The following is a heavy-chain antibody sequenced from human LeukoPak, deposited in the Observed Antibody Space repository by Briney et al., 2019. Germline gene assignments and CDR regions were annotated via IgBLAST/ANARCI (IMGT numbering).Heavy chain of an antibody. J-gene: IGHJ4*02. D-gene: IGHD6-19*01. V-gene: IGHV3-33*06. Sequence: GRSLRLSCAASGFTFSSYGMHWVRQAPGKGLEWVAVIWYDGSNKYYADSVKGRSTISRDNSRNTLYLQMNSLRAEDTAVYYCAKDRTAVAGTFDYWGQGTLVTVSS. CDR2: IWYDGSNK. CDR1: GFTFSSYG. CDR3: AKDRTAVAGTFDY.